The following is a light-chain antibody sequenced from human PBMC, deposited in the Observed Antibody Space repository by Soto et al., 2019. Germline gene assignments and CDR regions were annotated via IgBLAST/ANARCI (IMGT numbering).Light chain of an antibody. CDR1: SSDVGSYSL. Sequence: SALTQPASVSGSPGQSITISCTGTSSDVGSYSLVSWYQQHPGKAPKLMIYEVSKRPSGVSNRFSGSKSGNTASLTISGLQAADEADYYCCSYAGSSTFVFGGGTKLTVL. V-gene: IGLV2-23*02. CDR3: CSYAGSSTFV. J-gene: IGLJ2*01. CDR2: EVS.